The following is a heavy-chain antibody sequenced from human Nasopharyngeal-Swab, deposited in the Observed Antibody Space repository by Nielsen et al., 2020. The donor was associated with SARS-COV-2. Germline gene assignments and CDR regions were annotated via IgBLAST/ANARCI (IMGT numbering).Heavy chain of an antibody. CDR3: ARDRRGGYCSSTSCSNWFDP. J-gene: IGHJ5*02. CDR2: ISAYNGNT. Sequence: CVRYAPGQLREGTGWISAYNGNTNYAQKLQGRVTMTTDTSTSTAYMELRSLRSDDTAVYYCARDRRGGYCSSTSCSNWFDPWGQGTPVTVSS. D-gene: IGHD2-2*01. V-gene: IGHV1-18*01.